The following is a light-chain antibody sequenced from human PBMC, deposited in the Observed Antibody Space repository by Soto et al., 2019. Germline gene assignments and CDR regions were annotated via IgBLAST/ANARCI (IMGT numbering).Light chain of an antibody. J-gene: IGLJ1*01. CDR2: EVR. CDR3: SSYTSDWCV. CDR1: SSDVGGYDF. V-gene: IGLV2-14*01. Sequence: QSALTQPASVSGSVGQSITISCTGTSSDVGGYDFVSWYQHHPGKAPKLIIYEVRTRPSGVSDRFSGSKSGNTASLTISGLQAEDEADYYCSSYTSDWCVFGTGTKLTVL.